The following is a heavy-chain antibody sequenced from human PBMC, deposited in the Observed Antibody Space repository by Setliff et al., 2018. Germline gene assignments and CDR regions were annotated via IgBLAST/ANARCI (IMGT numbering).Heavy chain of an antibody. CDR1: GYTFTSYA. V-gene: IGHV1-3*01. D-gene: IGHD2-15*01. Sequence: ASVKVSCKASGYTFTSYAMHWVRQAPGQRLEWMGWINAGNGNTKYSQKFQGRVTITRDTSASTAYMELSSLRSEDTAVYYCARDFHYCSGPGCYSFVPFDYWGQGTRVTVSS. CDR2: INAGNGNT. J-gene: IGHJ4*02. CDR3: ARDFHYCSGPGCYSFVPFDY.